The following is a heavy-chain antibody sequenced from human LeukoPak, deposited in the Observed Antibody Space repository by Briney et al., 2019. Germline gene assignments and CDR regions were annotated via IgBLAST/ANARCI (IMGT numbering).Heavy chain of an antibody. V-gene: IGHV3-23*01. Sequence: PGGSLRLSCAASGFTFSSFAMSWVRRAPGQGLEWVSSISGSGGATYYADSVKGRFTISRDNSENTLYLQMNSLRPEDTAVYFCARANGQLWTTPDYWGQGTLVTISS. CDR3: ARANGQLWTTPDY. CDR2: ISGSGGAT. D-gene: IGHD5-18*01. CDR1: GFTFSSFA. J-gene: IGHJ4*02.